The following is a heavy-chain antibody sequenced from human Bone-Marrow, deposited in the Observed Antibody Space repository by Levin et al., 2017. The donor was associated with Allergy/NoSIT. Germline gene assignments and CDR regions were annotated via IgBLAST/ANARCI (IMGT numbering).Heavy chain of an antibody. V-gene: IGHV3-21*01. Sequence: GESLKISCAVSGLPFSTSSLSWVRQAPGKGLEWISSISRGGTYIYYANSVKGRFTISRDNAGNSVYLQMNSLKADDTAVYFCARDPHMILVPVFFDYWGQGSLVSVSS. J-gene: IGHJ4*02. CDR1: GLPFSTSS. CDR3: ARDPHMILVPVFFDY. D-gene: IGHD3/OR15-3a*01. CDR2: ISRGGTYI.